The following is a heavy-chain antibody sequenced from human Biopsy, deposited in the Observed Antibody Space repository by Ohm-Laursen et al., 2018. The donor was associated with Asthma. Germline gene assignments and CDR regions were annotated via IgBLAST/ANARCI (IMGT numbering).Heavy chain of an antibody. J-gene: IGHJ3*01. CDR3: ARTYYDFLTGQVKDVFGV. Sequence: ASVKVSCKASGYNFISFAIHWVRQAPGQRLEWIGWVNTGNDDTKYSQKFQGRVTITRDTSASTAYMELRSLRSEDTATYYCARTYYDFLTGQVKDVFGVWGQGTMVTVSS. CDR1: GYNFISFA. V-gene: IGHV1-3*04. D-gene: IGHD3-9*01. CDR2: VNTGNDDT.